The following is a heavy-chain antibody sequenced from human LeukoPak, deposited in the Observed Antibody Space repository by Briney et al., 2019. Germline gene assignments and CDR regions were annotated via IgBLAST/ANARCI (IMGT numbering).Heavy chain of an antibody. CDR2: INPSGGST. CDR3: ARGESARRDIAVAGVSDY. Sequence: GASVKVSCKASGYTFTNYYMHWVRQAPGQGLEWMGLINPSGGSTSYAQKVRGRVTMTRDTSTSTVYMELSSLRSEDTAMYYCARGESARRDIAVAGVSDYWGQGTLVTVSS. J-gene: IGHJ4*02. V-gene: IGHV1-46*01. D-gene: IGHD6-19*01. CDR1: GYTFTNYY.